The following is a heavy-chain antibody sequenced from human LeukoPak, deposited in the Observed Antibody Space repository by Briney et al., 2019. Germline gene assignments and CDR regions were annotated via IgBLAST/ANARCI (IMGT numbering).Heavy chain of an antibody. Sequence: GGSLRLSCAASGFTFNYAWMSWVRQVPGKGLEWVGQTVSEIDGGTTDYATPVKGRFTISRDDSKSTLYLQMNSLKIEDTAVYYCTTDEDWNYARKDIWGQGATVIVS. D-gene: IGHD1-7*01. V-gene: IGHV3-15*04. CDR2: TVSEIDGGTT. J-gene: IGHJ6*02. CDR3: TTDEDWNYARKDI. CDR1: GFTFNYAW.